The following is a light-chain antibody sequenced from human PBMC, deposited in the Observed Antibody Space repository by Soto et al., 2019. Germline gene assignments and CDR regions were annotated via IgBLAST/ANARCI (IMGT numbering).Light chain of an antibody. Sequence: DIQITHAPSSLSSSLVDRVTITYRVSQSISSYLNWYQQKPGKAPKLLIYAASSLQSGVPSRFSGSGSGTDFTLTMSRLQPEDFATYYCQHSYSTSWTFGQGTKVDI. CDR3: QHSYSTSWT. V-gene: IGKV1-39*01. J-gene: IGKJ1*01. CDR2: AAS. CDR1: QSISSY.